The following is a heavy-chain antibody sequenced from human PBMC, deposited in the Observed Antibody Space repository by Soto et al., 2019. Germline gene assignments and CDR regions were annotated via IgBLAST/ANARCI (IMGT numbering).Heavy chain of an antibody. CDR1: GYTFTSYG. D-gene: IGHD2-2*01. CDR3: ARDPEPAAKSYYYYGMDV. J-gene: IGHJ6*02. V-gene: IGHV1-18*04. CDR2: ISAYNGNT. Sequence: EASVKVSCKASGYTFTSYGISWVRQAPGQGLEWMGWISAYNGNTSYAQKLRGRVTMTTDTSTSTAYMELRSLRSDDTAVYYCARDPEPAAKSYYYYGMDVWGQGTTVTVSS.